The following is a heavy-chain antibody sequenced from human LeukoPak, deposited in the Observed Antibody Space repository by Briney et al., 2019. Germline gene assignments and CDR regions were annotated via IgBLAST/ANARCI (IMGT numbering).Heavy chain of an antibody. CDR1: GFTFSSYA. J-gene: IGHJ4*02. D-gene: IGHD3-10*01. CDR3: AKDLWGSITMVRGVIEFDY. Sequence: GGSLRLSCAASGFTFSSYAMSWVRQAPGKGLEWVSAISGSGGSTYYADSVKGRFTISRDNSKNTLYLQMNSLRAEDTAVYYCAKDLWGSITMVRGVIEFDYWGQGTLVTVSS. CDR2: ISGSGGST. V-gene: IGHV3-23*01.